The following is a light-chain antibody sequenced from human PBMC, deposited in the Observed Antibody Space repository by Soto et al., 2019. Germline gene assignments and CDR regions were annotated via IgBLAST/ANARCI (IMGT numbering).Light chain of an antibody. CDR3: CSYAGSYTYV. CDR2: NVI. V-gene: IGLV2-11*01. J-gene: IGLJ1*01. Sequence: SALTQPRSVSGSPGQSVTISFTVTISDVGGYNFVSWYQHHPGKAPKLIIYNVIQRPSGVPDRFSASKSDNTASLTISGLQAEDEADYYCCSYAGSYTYVFGTGTKVTVL. CDR1: ISDVGGYNF.